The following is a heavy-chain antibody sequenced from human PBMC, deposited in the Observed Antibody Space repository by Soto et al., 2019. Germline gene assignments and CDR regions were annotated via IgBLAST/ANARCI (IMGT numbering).Heavy chain of an antibody. CDR3: AKVYDSSGYYLNYFDY. D-gene: IGHD3-22*01. CDR2: INPSGGST. CDR1: GYTFTSYY. J-gene: IGHJ4*02. V-gene: IGHV1-46*03. Sequence: ASVKVSCKASGYTFTSYYMHWVRQAPGQGLEWMGIINPSGGSTSYAQKFQGRVTMTRDTSTSTVYMELSSLRSEDTAVYYCAKVYDSSGYYLNYFDYWSQGTLVTVSS.